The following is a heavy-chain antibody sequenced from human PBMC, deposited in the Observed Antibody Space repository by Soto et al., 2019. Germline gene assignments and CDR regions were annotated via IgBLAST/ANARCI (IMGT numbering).Heavy chain of an antibody. V-gene: IGHV3-48*02. CDR3: ARKQWLVGGGTYYFDY. J-gene: IGHJ4*02. Sequence: SLRLSCAASGFTFSSYSMNWVRQAPGKGLEWVSYISSRSSTIYYADSLKGRFTISRDNAKNSLYLQMNSLRDEDTAVYYCARKQWLVGGGTYYFDYWGQGTLVTVSS. CDR2: ISSRSSTI. D-gene: IGHD6-19*01. CDR1: GFTFSSYS.